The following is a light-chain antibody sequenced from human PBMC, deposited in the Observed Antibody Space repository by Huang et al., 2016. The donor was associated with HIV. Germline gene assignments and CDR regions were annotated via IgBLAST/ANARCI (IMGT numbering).Light chain of an antibody. Sequence: EIVVTQSPATLSVSPGERATLSCSASQSVRNNLAWYQQKPGQSPRLLIYGASTRATCIPDRFSGSGSGTEFTLSISSLQSEDFAVYFCHQYNNWPQTFGGGTKVEIK. J-gene: IGKJ4*01. CDR1: QSVRNN. CDR3: HQYNNWPQT. V-gene: IGKV3-15*01. CDR2: GAS.